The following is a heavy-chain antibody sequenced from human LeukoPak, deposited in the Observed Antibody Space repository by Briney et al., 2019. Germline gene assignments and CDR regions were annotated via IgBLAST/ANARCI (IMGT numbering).Heavy chain of an antibody. CDR2: ISSSGSTI. CDR3: ARLYSSSSGLRASDY. D-gene: IGHD6-6*01. Sequence: LPGGSLRLSCAASGFTFSSYEMNWVRQAPGKGLEWASYISSSGSTIFYADSVKGRFTISRDNAKNSLYLQMNSLRAEDTAVYYCARLYSSSSGLRASDYWGQGTLVTVSS. J-gene: IGHJ4*02. V-gene: IGHV3-48*03. CDR1: GFTFSSYE.